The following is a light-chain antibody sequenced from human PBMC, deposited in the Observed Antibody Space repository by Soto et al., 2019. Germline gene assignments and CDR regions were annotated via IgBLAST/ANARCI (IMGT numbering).Light chain of an antibody. V-gene: IGKV3-15*01. CDR3: QEDGDWPLT. Sequence: EIVLTQSPATLSVSPGERATLSCRASQSVGNNFAWYQQKPGQAPRLLIFATSTRATGVPARFSGSGSGTGFTLAISSLLSEDFAVYYGQEDGDWPLTFGGGAKVEIE. CDR1: QSVGNN. J-gene: IGKJ4*01. CDR2: ATS.